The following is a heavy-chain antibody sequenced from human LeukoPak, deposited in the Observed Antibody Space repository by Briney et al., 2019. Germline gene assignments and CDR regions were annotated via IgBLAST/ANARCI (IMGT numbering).Heavy chain of an antibody. CDR3: ARVGQSYYGMDV. CDR1: GFTFSSYG. J-gene: IGHJ6*02. Sequence: GGSLRLSCAASGFTFSSYGMHWVRQAPGKGLEWVAVIWYDGSNKYYADSVKGRFTISRDNAKNSLYLQMNSLRAEETAVYYCARVGQSYYGMDVWGQGTTVTVPS. CDR2: IWYDGSNK. D-gene: IGHD3/OR15-3a*01. V-gene: IGHV3-33*01.